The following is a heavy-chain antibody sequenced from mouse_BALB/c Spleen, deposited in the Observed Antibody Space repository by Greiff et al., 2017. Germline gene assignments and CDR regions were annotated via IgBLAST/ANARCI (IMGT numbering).Heavy chain of an antibody. V-gene: IGHV1-14*01. CDR3: AIYHYGSSLAY. Sequence: VQLKESGPELVKPGASVKMSCKASGYTFTSYVMHWVKQQPGQGLEWIGYINPYNDGTKYNEKFKGKATLTSDKSSSTAYMELGSLTSEDSAVYYCAIYHYGSSLAYWGQGTLVTVSA. CDR2: INPYNDGT. J-gene: IGHJ3*01. CDR1: GYTFTSYV. D-gene: IGHD1-1*01.